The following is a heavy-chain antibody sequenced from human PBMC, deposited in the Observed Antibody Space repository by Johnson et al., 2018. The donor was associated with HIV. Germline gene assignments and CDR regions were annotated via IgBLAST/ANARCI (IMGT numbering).Heavy chain of an antibody. Sequence: QVQVVESGGGLVQPGGSLRLSCTASGFTFSSYGMHWVRQAPGKGLEWVAVIWFDGSKKYYADSVKGRFTISRDNSKNTLFLQMNSLRAEDTAVYYCAKEPLVRGVNAFDIWGQGTMVTVSS. J-gene: IGHJ3*02. CDR1: GFTFSSYG. CDR3: AKEPLVRGVNAFDI. V-gene: IGHV3-30*02. D-gene: IGHD3-10*01. CDR2: IWFDGSKK.